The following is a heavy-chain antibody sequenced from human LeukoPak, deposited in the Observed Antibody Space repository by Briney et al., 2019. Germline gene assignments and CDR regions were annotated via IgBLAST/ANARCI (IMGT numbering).Heavy chain of an antibody. J-gene: IGHJ4*02. V-gene: IGHV5-51*01. CDR2: IYPGDSDT. CDR1: GYNFTNYW. CDR3: ARSYDSSGYSDS. D-gene: IGHD3-22*01. Sequence: GESLKISCKGSGYNFTNYWIGWVRQMPWKGLEWMGLIYPGDSDTRYGPSFQGQVTISADKSISTAYVQWSSLKASDTAMYYCARSYDSSGYSDSWGQGTLVTVSS.